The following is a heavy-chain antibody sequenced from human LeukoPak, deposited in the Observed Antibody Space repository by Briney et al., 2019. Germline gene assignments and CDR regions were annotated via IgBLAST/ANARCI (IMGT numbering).Heavy chain of an antibody. CDR3: TKATQWLAFDY. D-gene: IGHD6-19*01. J-gene: IGHJ4*02. CDR1: GGSISSQF. CDR2: IYNSGTT. Sequence: PSDTLSLTCTVSGGSISSQFWSWIQQPPGKGLEWIGNIYNSGTTNYNPSLESRVTISVDTSKNQLSLQLTSVTAADTAVYYCTKATQWLAFDYWGRGTLVTVSS. V-gene: IGHV4-59*11.